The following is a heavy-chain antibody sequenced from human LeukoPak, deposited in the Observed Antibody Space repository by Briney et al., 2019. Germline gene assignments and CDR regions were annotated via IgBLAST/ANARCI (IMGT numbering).Heavy chain of an antibody. V-gene: IGHV1-2*02. CDR1: GYTFTGYY. Sequence: ASVKVSCKASGYTFTGYYMHWVRQAPGQGLEWMGWINPNSGGTNYAQKFQGRVTMTRDTSISTAYIELNFLRSDDTAVYYCAVDRGGYYYYYMDVWGKGTTVTISS. CDR3: AVDRGGYYYYYMDV. CDR2: INPNSGGT. D-gene: IGHD3-16*01. J-gene: IGHJ6*03.